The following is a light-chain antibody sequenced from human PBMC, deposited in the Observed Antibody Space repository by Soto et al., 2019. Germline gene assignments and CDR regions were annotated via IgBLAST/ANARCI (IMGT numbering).Light chain of an antibody. CDR2: DDS. Sequence: QSVLTQPPSVSGSPGQSITISCTGTSSDVGGYNYVSWYQQHPGKAPKLMIYDDSNRPSGVADRFSVSKSGNTAPLTISGLQAEDEDYYCSTSYTSRSTLVFGGGTKLTVL. V-gene: IGLV2-14*01. CDR1: SSDVGGYNY. CDR3: TSYTSRSTLV. J-gene: IGLJ2*01.